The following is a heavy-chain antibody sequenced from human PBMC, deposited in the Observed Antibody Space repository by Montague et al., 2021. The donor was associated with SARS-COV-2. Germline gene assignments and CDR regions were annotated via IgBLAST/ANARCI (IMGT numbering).Heavy chain of an antibody. CDR3: ARRTWGDSGVFDI. CDR2: SIIVGAP. V-gene: IGHV4-4*02. CDR1: GGSIRSGNW. J-gene: IGHJ3*02. D-gene: IGHD2-21*02. Sequence: SETLSLTCVVSGGSIRSGNWWSWVRQPQGKGLEWIGESIIVGAPATKYNPSLKSRVTISGDKSKNQFTLRVTSLTAADTAVYYCARRTWGDSGVFDIWGRGTKVIVSS.